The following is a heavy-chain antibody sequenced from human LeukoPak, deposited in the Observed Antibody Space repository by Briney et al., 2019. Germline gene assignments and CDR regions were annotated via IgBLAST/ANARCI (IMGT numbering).Heavy chain of an antibody. CDR1: GYTFTGYY. D-gene: IGHD1-26*01. V-gene: IGHV1-2*02. CDR3: ASNSGSYFGAFDI. J-gene: IGHJ3*02. Sequence: ASVKVSCKASGYTFTGYYMHWVRQAPGQGLEWMGWINPNSGGTNYAQKFQGRVTMTRDTSISTAYMELSRLRSDDTAVYYCASNSGSYFGAFDIWGQGTMVTVSS. CDR2: INPNSGGT.